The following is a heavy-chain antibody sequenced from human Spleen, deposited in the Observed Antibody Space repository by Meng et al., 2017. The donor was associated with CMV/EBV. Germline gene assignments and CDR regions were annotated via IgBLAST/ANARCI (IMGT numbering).Heavy chain of an antibody. V-gene: IGHV4-4*02. CDR1: GGYISSSNW. Sequence: CAVSGGYISSSNWWSWVRQPPGRGLEWIGEIYHSGSTNYNPSLKSRVTISVDKSKNQFSLKLSSVTAADTAIYYCARSGELLGGFDYWGQGTLVTVSS. CDR3: ARSGELLGGFDY. J-gene: IGHJ4*02. CDR2: IYHSGST. D-gene: IGHD1-26*01.